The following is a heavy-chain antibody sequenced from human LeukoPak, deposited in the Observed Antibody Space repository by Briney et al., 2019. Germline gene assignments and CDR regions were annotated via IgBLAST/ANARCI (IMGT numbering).Heavy chain of an antibody. V-gene: IGHV1-69*06. J-gene: IGHJ6*03. D-gene: IGHD3-22*01. Sequence: GASVKVSCKASGGTFSSYAISWVRQAPGQGLEWMGGIIPIFGTANYAQKFQGRVTITADKSTSTAYMELSSLRSEDTAVYYCAGGITMIVETTPRIDSYYYYMGVWGKGTTVTVSS. CDR1: GGTFSSYA. CDR3: AGGITMIVETTPRIDSYYYYMGV. CDR2: IIPIFGTA.